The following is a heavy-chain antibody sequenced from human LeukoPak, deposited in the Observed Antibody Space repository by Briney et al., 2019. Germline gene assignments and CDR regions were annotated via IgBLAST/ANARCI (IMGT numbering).Heavy chain of an antibody. J-gene: IGHJ5*02. V-gene: IGHV3-74*01. Sequence: GGSLRLSCAASGFTFSNYMMHWVRQAPGKGLVWVSRIKSDGITITYADSVKGRFTISRDNAKNTLYLQMNSLRAEDTAVYYCAKSDWFDPWGQGTLVTVSS. CDR1: GFTFSNYM. CDR3: AKSDWFDP. CDR2: IKSDGITI.